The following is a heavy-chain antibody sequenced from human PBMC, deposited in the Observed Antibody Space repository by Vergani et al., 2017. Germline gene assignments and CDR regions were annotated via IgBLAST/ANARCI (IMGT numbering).Heavy chain of an antibody. CDR2: IKSDGSIT. Sequence: VQLVESGGGLVQPGGSLRLSCTASGFTFSNYWMQWVRQVPGKGLLWVSRIKSDGSITAYADSVKGRFTISRDNAQNTLYLQMNSLRAEDTAVYYCAAEGTHYYYYMDVWGKGTTVTVSS. J-gene: IGHJ6*03. CDR3: AAEGTHYYYYMDV. V-gene: IGHV3-74*03. CDR1: GFTFSNYW.